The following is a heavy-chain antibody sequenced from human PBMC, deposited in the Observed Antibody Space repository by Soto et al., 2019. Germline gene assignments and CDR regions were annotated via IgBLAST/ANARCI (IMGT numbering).Heavy chain of an antibody. V-gene: IGHV3-9*01. J-gene: IGHJ4*02. CDR2: ISWNSGSI. D-gene: IGHD6-13*01. CDR1: GFTFDDYA. Sequence: EVQLVESGGTLVEPGRSLRLSCAASGFTFDDYAMHWVRQAPGKGLEWVASISWNSGSIGYADSVKGRFTISRDNAKNSLSLQMNSLRPEDTALYYCVKDKWYNNTWCLDYWGQGTLVTVSS. CDR3: VKDKWYNNTWCLDY.